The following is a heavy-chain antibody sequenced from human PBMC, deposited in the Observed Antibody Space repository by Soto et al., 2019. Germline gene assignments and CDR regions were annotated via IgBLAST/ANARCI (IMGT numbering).Heavy chain of an antibody. J-gene: IGHJ6*03. D-gene: IGHD3-3*01. Sequence: HPGGSLRLSCAASGFTFSSYWMSWVRQAPGKGLEWVANIKQDGSEKYYVDSVKGRFTISRDNAKNSLYLQMNSLRAEDTAVYYCARDLYDFRYSYYMDFSGKGTTVTVAS. V-gene: IGHV3-7*01. CDR3: ARDLYDFRYSYYMDF. CDR2: IKQDGSEK. CDR1: GFTFSSYW.